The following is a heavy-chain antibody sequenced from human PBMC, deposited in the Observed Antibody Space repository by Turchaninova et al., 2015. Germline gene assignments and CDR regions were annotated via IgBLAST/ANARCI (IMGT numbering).Heavy chain of an antibody. Sequence: QVQLVESGGGLFKRGGSVRLSLGASGLTFSDYDMGWIRQAPGKGLEWVSYISSSGSTKDYADSVKGRFTISRDKAKNSVYLQMNSLRAEDTAVYYCARGGYSYGYLFDYWGQGTLVTVSS. CDR1: GLTFSDYD. CDR2: ISSSGSTK. V-gene: IGHV3-11*04. CDR3: ARGGYSYGYLFDY. D-gene: IGHD5-18*01. J-gene: IGHJ4*02.